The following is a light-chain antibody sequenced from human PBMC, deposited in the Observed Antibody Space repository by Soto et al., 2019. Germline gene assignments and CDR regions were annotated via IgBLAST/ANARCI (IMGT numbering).Light chain of an antibody. Sequence: DIQMTQSPSTLSASIGDRVTITCRASQSISSWLAWYRQKPGEAPKLLIYKASSLESGVPSRFSGSGSGTEFTLTISSLQPDDFATYYCQQYNGFFTFGQGTKVDIK. J-gene: IGKJ1*01. V-gene: IGKV1-5*03. CDR3: QQYNGFFT. CDR1: QSISSW. CDR2: KAS.